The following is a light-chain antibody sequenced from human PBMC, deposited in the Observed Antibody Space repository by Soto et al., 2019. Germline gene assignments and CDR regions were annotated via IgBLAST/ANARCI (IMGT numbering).Light chain of an antibody. CDR3: CSYAGPSTI. CDR1: SSDVGSYNF. V-gene: IGLV2-23*01. CDR2: EGT. J-gene: IGLJ2*01. Sequence: QSVLTQPASVSGSPGQSITISCTGTSSDVGSYNFVSWFQQHPGKVPKLIICEGTERPSGVSNRFSASKSGNTASLTISGLQPEDEADYYCCSYAGPSTIFGGGTKLTVL.